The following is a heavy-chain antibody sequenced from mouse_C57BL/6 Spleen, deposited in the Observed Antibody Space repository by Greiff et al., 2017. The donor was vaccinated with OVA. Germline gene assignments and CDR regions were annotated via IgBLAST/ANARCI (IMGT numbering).Heavy chain of an antibody. D-gene: IGHD2-4*01. J-gene: IGHJ1*03. CDR2: NNPNYGTT. CDR3: ARNYDYALGFDV. CDR1: GYSFTDYN. V-gene: IGHV1-39*01. Sequence: VQLKQSGPELVKPGASVKISCKASGYSFTDYNMTWVTQRNGKSREWSGENNPNYGTTSYNQTFKGKATLTVDHSSITADMQINSLTSEDSAVYYCARNYDYALGFDVWGTGTTVTVSS.